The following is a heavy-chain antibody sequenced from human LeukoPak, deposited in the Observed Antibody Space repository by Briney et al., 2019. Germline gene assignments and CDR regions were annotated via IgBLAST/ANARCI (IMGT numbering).Heavy chain of an antibody. J-gene: IGHJ4*02. D-gene: IGHD3-9*01. CDR2: INHSGST. Sequence: SWSLSLKSATYGGAYRDYLWSLIRQPRGGGGEGLWEINHSGSTNYNPSLKSRVTISVDTSKNQFSLKLSSVTAADTAVYYCARCPTRLVISHAIDYWGQGTLVTVSS. V-gene: IGHV4-34*01. CDR3: ARCPTRLVISHAIDY. CDR1: GGAYRDYL.